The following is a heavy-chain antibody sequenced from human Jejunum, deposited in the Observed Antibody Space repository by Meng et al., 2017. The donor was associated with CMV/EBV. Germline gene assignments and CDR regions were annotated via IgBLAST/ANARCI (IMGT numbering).Heavy chain of an antibody. Sequence: EASGFTVNNDAMNWVRQAPGKGLEWVSAISSSSTNTCYADSVKGRFTISRDNSKNTLYLEMNSLRAEDTAVYYCAKDSNHYRYVDYWGQGTLVTVSS. J-gene: IGHJ4*02. D-gene: IGHD1-14*01. CDR1: GFTVNNDA. V-gene: IGHV3-23*01. CDR2: ISSSSTNT. CDR3: AKDSNHYRYVDY.